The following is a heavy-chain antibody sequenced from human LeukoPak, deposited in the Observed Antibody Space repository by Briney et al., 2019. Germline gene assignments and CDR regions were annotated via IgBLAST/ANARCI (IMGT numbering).Heavy chain of an antibody. CDR2: IYHSGIS. D-gene: IGHD2-15*01. CDR3: ARDRGHNMDV. V-gene: IGHV4-4*02. J-gene: IGHJ6*03. Sequence: SETLSLTCAVSGDSVSNNNWWSWVRQPPGKGLEWIGKIYHSGISYYNPSLKTRVTISVDTSNNQFSLKLTSVTAADTAVYYCARDRGHNMDVWGRGTTVTVSS. CDR1: GDSVSNNNW.